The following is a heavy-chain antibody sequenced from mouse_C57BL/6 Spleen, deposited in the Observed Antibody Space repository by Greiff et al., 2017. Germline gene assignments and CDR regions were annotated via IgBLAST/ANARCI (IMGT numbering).Heavy chain of an antibody. Sequence: VQLQQSGPELVKPGASVKISCKASGYAFRSSWMNWVKQRPGKGLEWIGRIYPGDGDTNYNGKFKGKATLTADKSSSTAYMQLRSLTSEDSAVYFCARRRIDYDYDDDYYAMDYWGQGTSVTVSS. D-gene: IGHD2-4*01. CDR3: ARRRIDYDYDDDYYAMDY. CDR1: GYAFRSSW. CDR2: IYPGDGDT. V-gene: IGHV1-82*01. J-gene: IGHJ4*01.